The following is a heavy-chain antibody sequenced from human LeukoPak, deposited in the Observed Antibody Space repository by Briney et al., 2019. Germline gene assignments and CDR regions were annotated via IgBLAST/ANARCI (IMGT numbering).Heavy chain of an antibody. CDR2: IRYDGSNK. CDR1: GFTFSNYG. V-gene: IGHV3-30*02. CDR3: ARVRKSGGITMIRGVKDRGWFDP. J-gene: IGHJ5*02. Sequence: PGGSLRLSCAASGFTFSNYGMHWVRQAPGKGLEWVAFIRYDGSNKSYADSVKGRFTISRDNSKNTLYLQMNSLRAEDTAVYYCARVRKSGGITMIRGVKDRGWFDPWGQGTLVTVSS. D-gene: IGHD3-10*01.